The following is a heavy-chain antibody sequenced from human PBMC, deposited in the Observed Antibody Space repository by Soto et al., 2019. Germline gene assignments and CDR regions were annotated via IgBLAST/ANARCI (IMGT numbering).Heavy chain of an antibody. CDR1: GGSISSSNW. CDR3: ARGASSSWYGAYNWFDP. CDR2: IYHSGST. Sequence: QVQLQESGPGLVKPSGTLSLTCAVSGGSISSSNWWSWVRQPPGKGLEWIGEIYHSGSTNYNPSLKSRVTISVDKSKNQFSLKLSSVTTADTAVYYCARGASSSWYGAYNWFDPWGQGTLVTVSS. V-gene: IGHV4-4*02. J-gene: IGHJ5*02. D-gene: IGHD6-13*01.